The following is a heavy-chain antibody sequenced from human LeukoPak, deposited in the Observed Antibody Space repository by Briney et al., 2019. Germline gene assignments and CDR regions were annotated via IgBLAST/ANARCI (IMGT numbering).Heavy chain of an antibody. V-gene: IGHV1-2*02. D-gene: IGHD3-22*01. CDR3: ARVAHYYDSSGSIDY. J-gene: IGHJ4*02. CDR2: INPNSGGT. Sequence: ASVKVSCKASGYTFTGYYMHWVRQAPGQGLEWVGWINPNSGGTNYAQKFQGRVTMTRDTSISTAYMELSRLRSDDTAVYYCARVAHYYDSSGSIDYWGQGTLVTVSS. CDR1: GYTFTGYY.